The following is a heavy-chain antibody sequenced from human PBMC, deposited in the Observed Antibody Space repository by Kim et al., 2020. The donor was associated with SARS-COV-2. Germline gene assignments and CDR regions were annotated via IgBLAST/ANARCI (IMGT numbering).Heavy chain of an antibody. J-gene: IGHJ6*02. D-gene: IGHD2-15*01. CDR1: GGTFSSYA. V-gene: IGHV1-69*13. CDR3: ARGYCSGGSCSLGYYYGMDV. Sequence: SVKVSCKASGGTFSSYAISWVRQAPGQGLEWMGGIIPIFGTANYAQKFQGRVTITADESTSTAYLELSSLRSEDTAVYYCARGYCSGGSCSLGYYYGMDVWGQGTTVTVSS. CDR2: IIPIFGTA.